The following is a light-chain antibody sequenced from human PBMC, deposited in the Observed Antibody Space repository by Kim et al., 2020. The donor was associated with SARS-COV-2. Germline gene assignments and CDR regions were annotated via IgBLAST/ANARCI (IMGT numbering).Light chain of an antibody. J-gene: IGLJ3*02. CDR1: SGHSSYA. Sequence: SVKLTCTLSSGHSSYAIAWHQQQPEKGPRYLMKLNSDGSHSKGDGIPDRFSGSSSGAERYLTISSLQSEDEADYYCQTWGTGLRVFGGGTQQTVL. CDR3: QTWGTGLRV. CDR2: LNSDGSH. V-gene: IGLV4-69*01.